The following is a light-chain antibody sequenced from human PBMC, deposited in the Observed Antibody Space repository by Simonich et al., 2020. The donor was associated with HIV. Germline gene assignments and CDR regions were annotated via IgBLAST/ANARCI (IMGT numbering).Light chain of an antibody. V-gene: IGKV1-5*03. CDR2: EAF. CDR1: QSISTW. CDR3: QYSST. Sequence: DIQMTQSTSPLSASVGDRVTITCRASQSISTWFAWDQQKPGKAPKLLIYEAFTLESGVPSRFSGSGSGTEFTLTSSSLEPEDFAVYYCQYSSTFGQGTEVEIK. J-gene: IGKJ1*01.